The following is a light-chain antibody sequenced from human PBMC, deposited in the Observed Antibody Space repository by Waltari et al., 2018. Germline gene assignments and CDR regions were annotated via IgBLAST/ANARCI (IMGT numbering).Light chain of an antibody. J-gene: IGKJ4*01. CDR3: MQGTHWPT. Sequence: DVVMTQPPLSVPVPVGQLASISCRSSQSLVHSDGNTYLNWLQQRPGQSPRRLIYKVSNRDSGVPDRFSGSGSGTDFTLKISRVEAEDVGVYYCMQGTHWPTFGGGTKVEIK. CDR2: KVS. CDR1: QSLVHSDGNTY. V-gene: IGKV2-30*02.